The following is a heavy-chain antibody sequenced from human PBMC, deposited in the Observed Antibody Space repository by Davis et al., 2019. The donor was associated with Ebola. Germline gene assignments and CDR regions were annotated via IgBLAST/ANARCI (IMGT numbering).Heavy chain of an antibody. CDR3: ASLRRTITGMDDAFDI. V-gene: IGHV5-51*01. CDR2: IYTGDSDT. CDR1: GNTFTSHW. Sequence: GESLKISCKDSGNTFTSHWIGWVRQMPGKGLEWMGIIYTGDSDTRYSPSFRGQVTISADKSIKTAFQQWSSLKASDTAMYYCASLRRTITGMDDAFDIWGQGTMVTVSS. D-gene: IGHD2-8*02. J-gene: IGHJ3*02.